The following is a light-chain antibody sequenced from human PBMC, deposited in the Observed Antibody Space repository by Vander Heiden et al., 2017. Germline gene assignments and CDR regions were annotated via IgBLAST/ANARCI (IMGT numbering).Light chain of an antibody. V-gene: IGLV1-44*01. J-gene: IGLJ3*02. CDR1: SSNIGSNT. CDR2: RNN. CDR3: AAWDDSLNGQWV. Sequence: QSVLTQPPSASGTPGQRVTISCSGSSSNIGSNTVNWYQQLQGTAPQLLIYRNNQRPSGVPDRFSGSKSGTSASLAISGLQSEDEAEYYCAAWDDSLNGQWVFGGGTKLTVL.